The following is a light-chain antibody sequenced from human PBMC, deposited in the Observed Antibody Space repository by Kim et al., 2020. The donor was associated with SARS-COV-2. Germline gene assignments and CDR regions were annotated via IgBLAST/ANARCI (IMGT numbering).Light chain of an antibody. CDR1: QSVRFH. CDR2: KTS. J-gene: IGKJ2*01. CDR3: QQYDSYSYT. Sequence: AAVGDRVTITCRASQSVRFHLAWYQQNPGKAPKLLIYKTSNLQRGVPSRFSGSGFGTEFTLTITSLQPDDFATYYCQQYDSYSYTFGQGTKVDIK. V-gene: IGKV1-5*03.